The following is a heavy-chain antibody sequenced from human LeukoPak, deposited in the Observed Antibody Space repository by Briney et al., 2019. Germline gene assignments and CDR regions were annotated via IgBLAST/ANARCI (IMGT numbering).Heavy chain of an antibody. Sequence: ASVKVSCKASGYTFTSYGISWVRQAPGQGLEWMAWISAYNGNTNYAQKLQGRVTMTTDTSTSTAYMELRSLRSDDTAVYYCARDGVVPAAIRYYYYGMDVWGQGTTVTVSS. CDR1: GYTFTSYG. D-gene: IGHD2-2*02. CDR2: ISAYNGNT. V-gene: IGHV1-18*01. J-gene: IGHJ6*02. CDR3: ARDGVVPAAIRYYYYGMDV.